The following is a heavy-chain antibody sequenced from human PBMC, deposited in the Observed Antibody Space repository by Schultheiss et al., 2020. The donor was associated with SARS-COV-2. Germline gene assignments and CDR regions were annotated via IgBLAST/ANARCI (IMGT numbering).Heavy chain of an antibody. CDR3: ARDFRCSSTSCSDY. CDR2: IYHSGST. CDR1: GYSISSGYY. D-gene: IGHD2-2*01. J-gene: IGHJ4*02. Sequence: SETLSLTCTVSGYSISSGYYWGWIRQPPGKGLEWIGSIYHSGSTNYNPSLKSRVTISVDTSKNQFSLKLSSVTAADTAVYYCARDFRCSSTSCSDYWGQGTLVTVSS. V-gene: IGHV4-38-2*02.